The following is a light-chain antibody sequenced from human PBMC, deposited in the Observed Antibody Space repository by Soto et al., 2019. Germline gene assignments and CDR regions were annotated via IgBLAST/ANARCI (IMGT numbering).Light chain of an antibody. CDR1: QSISIN. V-gene: IGKV3-15*01. CDR2: GAS. Sequence: EIVMTQSPATLSVSPGERATLSCRASQSISINLAWYQQKPGQAPRLLIYGASTRATGIPARFSGSGSGTEFTLTISSLQSEDFAFYYCHQYNNWPRTFGQGTKAEIK. CDR3: HQYNNWPRT. J-gene: IGKJ1*01.